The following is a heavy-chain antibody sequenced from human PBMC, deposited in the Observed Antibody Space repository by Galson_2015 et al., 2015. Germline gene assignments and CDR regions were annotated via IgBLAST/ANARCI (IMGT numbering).Heavy chain of an antibody. V-gene: IGHV3-23*01. CDR2: ISGNGGST. CDR1: GFTFSSYA. CDR3: AKHSGNYEKDAFEI. D-gene: IGHD1-26*01. J-gene: IGHJ3*02. Sequence: SLRLSCAASGFTFSSYAMSWVRQAPGKGLEWVSGISGNGGSTYYADSVKGRFTISRDNSKKTLYVQMNSLRVEDTALFYCAKHSGNYEKDAFEIWGQGTMVTVSS.